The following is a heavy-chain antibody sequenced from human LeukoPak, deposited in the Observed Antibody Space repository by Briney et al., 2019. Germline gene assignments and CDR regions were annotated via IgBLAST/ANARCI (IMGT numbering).Heavy chain of an antibody. CDR2: IHSSDSYI. Sequence: GGSLRLSCAASGFTFSSYYMNWVRQAPGKGLEWVSSIHSSDSYINYADSVRGRFTISRDNAKSSLYLQMNSLRAEDTAVYYCARGVLGYGRTDAFDIWGQGTMVTVSS. D-gene: IGHD4-23*01. V-gene: IGHV3-21*01. CDR1: GFTFSSYY. CDR3: ARGVLGYGRTDAFDI. J-gene: IGHJ3*02.